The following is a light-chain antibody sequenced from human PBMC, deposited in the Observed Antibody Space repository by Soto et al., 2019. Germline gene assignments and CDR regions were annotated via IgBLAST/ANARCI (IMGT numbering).Light chain of an antibody. J-gene: IGLJ2*01. CDR2: DVS. Sequence: QSALTQPASVSGSPGQSITISCTGTSSDVGGYNYVSWYQQHPGKAPKLMIYDVSNRPSGVSNRFSGSKSGNTASLTISGLQADDEDDYYCSSYTGSSTPLVFGGGTKLTVL. CDR3: SSYTGSSTPLV. V-gene: IGLV2-14*01. CDR1: SSDVGGYNY.